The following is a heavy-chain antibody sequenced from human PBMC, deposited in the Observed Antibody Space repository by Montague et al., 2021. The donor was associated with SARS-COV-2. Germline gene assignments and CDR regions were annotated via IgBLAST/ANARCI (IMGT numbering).Heavy chain of an antibody. V-gene: IGHV4-39*07. Sequence: SETLSLTCTVSDGSISSSSYYWGWIRQPPGKGLEWIGSIYYSGSTYYNPSLKSRVTISVDTSKNQFSLKLSSVTAADTAVYYCAREAPGRCSGGSCSLDNWFDPWGQGTLVTVSS. CDR2: IYYSGST. CDR3: AREAPGRCSGGSCSLDNWFDP. CDR1: DGSISSSSYY. J-gene: IGHJ5*02. D-gene: IGHD2-15*01.